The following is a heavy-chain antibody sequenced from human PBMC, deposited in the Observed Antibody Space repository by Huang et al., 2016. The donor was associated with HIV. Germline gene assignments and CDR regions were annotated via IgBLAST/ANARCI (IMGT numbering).Heavy chain of an antibody. CDR1: GYTFSSFG. Sequence: QVQLVQSGAEVKKPGASVKVSCKASGYTFSSFGISWVRQAPGQGLEWVGWISVYNVNTKFAQKFQGRLTMTTDTSTSTAYMELRSLRSDDTAVYYCARGGGIQLWLLGYYYMDVWGNGTTVTVSS. V-gene: IGHV1-18*01. CDR3: ARGGGIQLWLLGYYYMDV. D-gene: IGHD5-18*01. J-gene: IGHJ6*03. CDR2: ISVYNVNT.